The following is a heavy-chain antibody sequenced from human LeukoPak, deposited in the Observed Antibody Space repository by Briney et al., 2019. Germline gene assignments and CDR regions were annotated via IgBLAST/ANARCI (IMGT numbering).Heavy chain of an antibody. Sequence: PGGSLRLSCAAPGFTFSSYGMHWVRQAPGKGLEWVAVIWYDGSNKYYADSMKGRFTISRDNSKNTLYLQMNSLRAEDTAVYYCAKAGASGGSCLDYWGQGTLVTVSS. CDR2: IWYDGSNK. CDR3: AKAGASGGSCLDY. V-gene: IGHV3-30*02. J-gene: IGHJ4*02. CDR1: GFTFSSYG. D-gene: IGHD2-15*01.